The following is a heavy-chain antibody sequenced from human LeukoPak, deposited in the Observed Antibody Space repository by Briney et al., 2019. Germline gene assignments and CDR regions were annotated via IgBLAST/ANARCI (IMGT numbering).Heavy chain of an antibody. V-gene: IGHV5-51*01. J-gene: IGHJ4*02. CDR2: IYPADSDT. Sequence: HGESLKISCQVSGYIFTHYWIGWVRQMPGKGLESMGIIYPADSDTTYSPSFQGQVTISADKSLSTAYLQWSSLKASDTAIYYCARHPAFTGVPARPFDYWGPGILVTVSS. CDR3: ARHPAFTGVPARPFDY. D-gene: IGHD1-14*01. CDR1: GYIFTHYW.